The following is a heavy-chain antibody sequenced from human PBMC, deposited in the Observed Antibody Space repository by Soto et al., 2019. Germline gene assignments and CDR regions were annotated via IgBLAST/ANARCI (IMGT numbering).Heavy chain of an antibody. CDR1: GFTFRSYD. Sequence: PGGSLRLSCAASGFTFRSYDMHWVRQAPGKGLEWMGVISFDGIKKYYADSVKGRFTISRDSSKNKLYLQMSSLRVEDTAVYYRAKPIVAAGYYGMDVWGQGTTVTVSS. CDR2: ISFDGIKK. CDR3: AKPIVAAGYYGMDV. V-gene: IGHV3-30*18. D-gene: IGHD3-9*01. J-gene: IGHJ6*02.